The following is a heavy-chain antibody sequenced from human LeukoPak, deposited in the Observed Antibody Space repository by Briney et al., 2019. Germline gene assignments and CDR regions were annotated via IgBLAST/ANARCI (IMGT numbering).Heavy chain of an antibody. CDR1: GGSFSSYY. CDR2: IYYSGST. D-gene: IGHD3-10*01. J-gene: IGHJ4*02. CDR3: AASPYYGSGSYYEAPFDY. V-gene: IGHV4-59*01. Sequence: SETLSLTCTVSGGSFSSYYWSWIRQPPGKGLEWIGYIYYSGSTNYNPSLKSRVTISVDTSKNQFSLKLSSVTAADTAVYYCAASPYYGSGSYYEAPFDYWGQGTLVTVSS.